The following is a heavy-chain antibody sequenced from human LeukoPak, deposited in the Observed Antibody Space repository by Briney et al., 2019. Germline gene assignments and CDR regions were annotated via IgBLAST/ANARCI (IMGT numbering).Heavy chain of an antibody. D-gene: IGHD3-10*01. CDR3: VRGGATRGRFEK. J-gene: IGHJ4*02. Sequence: GGSLRLSCVASGFPFDVQTMSWVRQAPGKGLAWVASMHEDGRDIFYVDSAKGRFTISRDNSKNSLFLQPNYLRVEDTAMYYCVRGGATRGRFEKWGQGTQVTVSS. V-gene: IGHV3-7*01. CDR1: GFPFDVQT. CDR2: MHEDGRDI.